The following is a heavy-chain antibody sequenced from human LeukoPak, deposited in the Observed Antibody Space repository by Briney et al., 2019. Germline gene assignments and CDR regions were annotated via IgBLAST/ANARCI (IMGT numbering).Heavy chain of an antibody. J-gene: IGHJ3*02. D-gene: IGHD6-19*01. V-gene: IGHV1-3*03. CDR3: AKVGRWLDRDALDI. CDR1: GYTFTSYA. Sequence: ASVKVSCKASGYTFTSYAMHCVRQVPGQRLEWMGWINAGNGNTHYSQEFQGRVTITRDTSASTAYMELSSLRSEDMAVYYCAKVGRWLDRDALDIWGQGTMVTVSS. CDR2: INAGNGNT.